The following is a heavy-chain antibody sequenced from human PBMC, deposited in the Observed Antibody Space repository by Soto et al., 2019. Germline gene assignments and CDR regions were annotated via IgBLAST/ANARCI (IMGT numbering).Heavy chain of an antibody. D-gene: IGHD3-16*02. J-gene: IGHJ6*02. CDR1: GFTFSSYS. Sequence: GGSLRLSCAASGFTFSSYSMNWVRQAPGKGLEWVSSISSSSYIYYADSVKGRFTISRDNAKNSLYLQMNSLRAEDTAVYYCARGRGRLGELSPPDYYYGMDVWGQGTKVTVYS. CDR2: ISSSSYI. V-gene: IGHV3-21*01. CDR3: ARGRGRLGELSPPDYYYGMDV.